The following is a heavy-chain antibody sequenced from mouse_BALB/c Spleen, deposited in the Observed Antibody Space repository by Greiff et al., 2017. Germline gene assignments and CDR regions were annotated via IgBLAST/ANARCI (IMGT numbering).Heavy chain of an antibody. J-gene: IGHJ4*01. V-gene: IGHV5-12-1*01. CDR1: GFAFSSYD. CDR3: ARDRGKGAMDY. CDR2: ISSGGGST. D-gene: IGHD1-3*01. Sequence: EVQLVESGGGLVKPGGSLKLSCAASGFAFSSYDMSWVRQTPEKRLEWVAYISSGGGSTYYPDTVKGRFTISRDNAKNTLYLEMSSLRSEDTAMYYCARDRGKGAMDYWGQGTSVTVSS.